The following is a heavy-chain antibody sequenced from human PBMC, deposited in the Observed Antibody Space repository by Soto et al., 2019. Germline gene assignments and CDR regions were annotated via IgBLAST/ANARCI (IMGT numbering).Heavy chain of an antibody. V-gene: IGHV1-69*06. CDR1: GGTFSSYA. CDR2: IIPIFGTA. CDR3: ARVLGREMATSTPFDY. Sequence: SVKVSCKASGGTFSSYAISWVRQAPGQGLEWMGGIIPIFGTANYAQKFQGRVTITADKSTSTAYMELSSLRSEDTAVYYCARVLGREMATSTPFDYWGQGTLVTVSS. D-gene: IGHD5-12*01. J-gene: IGHJ4*02.